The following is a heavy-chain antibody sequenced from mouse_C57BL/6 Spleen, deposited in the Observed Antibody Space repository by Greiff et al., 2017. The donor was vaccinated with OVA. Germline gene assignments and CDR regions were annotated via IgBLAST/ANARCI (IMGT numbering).Heavy chain of an antibody. Sequence: EVKLMESGGGLVKPGGSLKLSCAASGFTFSDYGMHWVRQAPEKGLEWVAYISSGSSTIYYADTVKGRFTISSANAKNTLFLQMTSLRSEDTAMYYCASYDYPYAMDYWGHGTSVTVS. J-gene: IGHJ4*01. CDR1: GFTFSDYG. D-gene: IGHD2-4*01. V-gene: IGHV5-17*01. CDR3: ASYDYPYAMDY. CDR2: ISSGSSTI.